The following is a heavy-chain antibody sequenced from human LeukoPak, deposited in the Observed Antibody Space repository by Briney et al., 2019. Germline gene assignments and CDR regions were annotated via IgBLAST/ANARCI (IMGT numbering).Heavy chain of an antibody. V-gene: IGHV1-2*02. CDR3: ARERSDTAMSY. Sequence: GASVKVSCKVSGYTLTELSMHWVRQAPGQGLEWMGWINPNSGGTNYAQKFQGRVTMTRDTSISTAYMELSRLRSDDTAVYYCARERSDTAMSYWGQGTLVTVSS. J-gene: IGHJ4*02. CDR2: INPNSGGT. D-gene: IGHD5-18*01. CDR1: GYTLTELS.